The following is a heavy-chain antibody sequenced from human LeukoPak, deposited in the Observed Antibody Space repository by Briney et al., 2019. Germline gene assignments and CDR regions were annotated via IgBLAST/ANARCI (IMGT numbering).Heavy chain of an antibody. Sequence: ASVKVSCKASGYTLTGYDINWVRQATGQGLEWMGWMNPNSGNTGYAQKFQGRVTITRNTSISTAYMELSSLRSEDTAVYYCARGGRGGYDFWSGYYRSYYMDVWGKGTTVTVSS. CDR2: MNPNSGNT. CDR1: GYTLTGYD. J-gene: IGHJ6*03. V-gene: IGHV1-8*03. D-gene: IGHD3-3*01. CDR3: ARGGRGGYDFWSGYYRSYYMDV.